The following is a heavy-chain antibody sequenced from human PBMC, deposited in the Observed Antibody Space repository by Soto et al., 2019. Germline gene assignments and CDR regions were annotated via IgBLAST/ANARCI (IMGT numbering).Heavy chain of an antibody. J-gene: IGHJ4*02. CDR2: SYHSGDT. V-gene: IGHV4-38-2*02. Sequence: SETLSLTCSVSGYFISSGYYWGWIRQPPGKGLEWIGSSYHSGDTYFNPSLKSRVTISVDTSKNQFSLELSSVTAADTAVYYCERALWNYGLDYWGQGTLVTVSS. D-gene: IGHD1-7*01. CDR3: ERALWNYGLDY. CDR1: GYFISSGYY.